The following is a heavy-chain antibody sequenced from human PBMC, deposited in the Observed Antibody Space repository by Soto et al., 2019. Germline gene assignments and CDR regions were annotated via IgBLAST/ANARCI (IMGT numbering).Heavy chain of an antibody. J-gene: IGHJ4*02. Sequence: QVQLVQSGAEVKKPGASVKISCKASGYTFTSYYMHWVRQAPGQGLEWMGIINPSGGSTNYAQKLQGSVAMTRDTSTSTVYMELNSLRSEDTAVYYCARPHYPGGINAVCYPLDYWGQGTLVTVSS. CDR2: INPSGGST. CDR1: GYTFTSYY. CDR3: ARPHYPGGINAVCYPLDY. D-gene: IGHD2-8*01. V-gene: IGHV1-46*01.